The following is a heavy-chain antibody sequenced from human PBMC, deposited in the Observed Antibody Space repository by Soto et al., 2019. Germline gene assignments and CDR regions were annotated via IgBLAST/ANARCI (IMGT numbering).Heavy chain of an antibody. V-gene: IGHV1-46*03. CDR2: ISPSSGGT. D-gene: IGHD6-13*01. Sequence: QVQLVQSGAEVKKPGASVRVSCKASGYTFTSYYIHLVRQAPGHGPEWMGMISPSSGGTAYAQKVQGRVTLTRDTSTSTVYMALSSLRSEDTAVYYCTRSIITTAGTDAFDLWGQGPLVTVSS. CDR1: GYTFTSYY. CDR3: TRSIITTAGTDAFDL. J-gene: IGHJ3*01.